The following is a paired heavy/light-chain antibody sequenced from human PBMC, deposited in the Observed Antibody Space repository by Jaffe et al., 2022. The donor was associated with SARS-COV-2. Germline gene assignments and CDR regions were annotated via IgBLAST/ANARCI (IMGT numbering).Heavy chain of an antibody. D-gene: IGHD5-12*01. V-gene: IGHV3-11*01. CDR1: GFTFSDYY. CDR3: AREVANQH. CDR2: ISNTGGTI. Sequence: QVQLVESGGGLVKPGGSLRLSCAASGFTFSDYYMTWVRQAPGKGLEWISYISNTGGTIYYADSVKGRFTVSRDNAKNSLYLQMNSLRVEDTAVYYCAREVANQHWGQGTLVTVSS. J-gene: IGHJ1*01.
Light chain of an antibody. CDR2: WAS. Sequence: DIVMTQSPDSLAVSLGERATINCKSGQSVLWSRNNKNCLAWYQQKPGQPPKLLISWASTRQSGVPDRFSGSGSGTDFTLTISSLQAEDVAVYYCHQYLSIPWTFGQGTTVEIK. V-gene: IGKV4-1*01. CDR3: HQYLSIPWT. CDR1: QSVLWSRNNKNC. J-gene: IGKJ1*01.